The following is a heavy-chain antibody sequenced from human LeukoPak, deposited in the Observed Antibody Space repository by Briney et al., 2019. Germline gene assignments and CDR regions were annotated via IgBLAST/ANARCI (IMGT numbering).Heavy chain of an antibody. D-gene: IGHD5-18*01. CDR2: ISTYNYNT. V-gene: IGHV1-18*01. J-gene: IGHJ4*02. CDR3: ARQVDTTMALPDY. CDR1: GYTFTSYG. Sequence: ASVKVSCKTFGYTFTSYGVSWVRQAPGQRLEWMGWISTYNYNTYFAQKFRGRITLTKDTSTSTVYMELRNLRSDDSAIYYCARQVDTTMALPDYWGQGTLVTVSS.